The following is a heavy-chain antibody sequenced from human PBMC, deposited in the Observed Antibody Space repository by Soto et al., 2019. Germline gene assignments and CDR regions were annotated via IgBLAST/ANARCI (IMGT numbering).Heavy chain of an antibody. CDR1: GYTFTSCA. CDR3: VRDRSKHYYYYGMDV. V-gene: IGHV1-18*01. CDR2: ISAYNGNT. Sequence: GASVKVSCKASGYTFTSCAISWVRQATRQGLEWMGWISAYNGNTNYAQKFQGWVTMTRDTSISTAYMELSRLRSDDTAVYYCVRDRSKHYYYYGMDVWGQGTTVTVSS. J-gene: IGHJ6*02.